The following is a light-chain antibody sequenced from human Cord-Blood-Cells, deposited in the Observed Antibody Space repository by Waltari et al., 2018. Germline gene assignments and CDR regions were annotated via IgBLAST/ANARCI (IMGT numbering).Light chain of an antibody. CDR1: QDISNY. CDR2: DAS. Sequence: DIQMTHSPSSLSASVGVRVTIPCQAIQDISNYFNWYQQQPGKAPKLLIYDASNLETGVPSRFSGSGSRTDFTFTISSLQPQDIATYYCQQYDNLPRVTFGQGTKLEIK. J-gene: IGKJ2*01. V-gene: IGKV1-33*01. CDR3: QQYDNLPRVT.